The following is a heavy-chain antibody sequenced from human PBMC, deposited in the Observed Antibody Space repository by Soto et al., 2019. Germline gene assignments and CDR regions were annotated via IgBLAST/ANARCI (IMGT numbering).Heavy chain of an antibody. J-gene: IGHJ2*01. CDR2: IIPILGIA. V-gene: IGHV1-69*08. CDR1: GGTFSSYT. CDR3: AREEGATLEDRYFDL. D-gene: IGHD1-26*01. Sequence: QVQLVQSGAEVKKPGSSVKVSCKASGGTFSSYTISWVRQAPGQGLEWMGRIIPILGIANYAQKFQGRVTLAGETSRXTAYMERSSLRSEDTAVYYCAREEGATLEDRYFDLWGRGTLVTVSS.